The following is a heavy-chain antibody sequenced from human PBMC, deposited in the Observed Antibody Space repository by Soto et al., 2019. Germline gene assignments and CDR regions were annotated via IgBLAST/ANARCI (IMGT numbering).Heavy chain of an antibody. V-gene: IGHV3-73*01. D-gene: IGHD5-12*01. CDR3: TSRGYSGYGNYYYYYGMDV. CDR2: IRSKANSYAT. Sequence: GGSLRLSCAASGFTFSGSAMHWVRQASGKGLEWVGRIRSKANSYATAYAASVKGRFTISRDDSKNTAYLQMNSLKTEDTAVYYCTSRGYSGYGNYYYYYGMDVWGQGTTVTVSS. CDR1: GFTFSGSA. J-gene: IGHJ6*02.